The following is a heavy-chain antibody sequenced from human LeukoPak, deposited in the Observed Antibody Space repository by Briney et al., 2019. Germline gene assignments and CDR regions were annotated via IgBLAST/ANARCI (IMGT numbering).Heavy chain of an antibody. CDR2: ISGSGGNT. CDR1: GGSISSSNYY. D-gene: IGHD3-10*01. V-gene: IGHV3-23*01. J-gene: IGHJ6*03. Sequence: ETLSLTCTVSGGSISSSNYYRGWIRQPPGKGLEWVSGISGSGGNTYYADSVKGRFTISRDNSKNTLYLQMNSLRAEDTAVYNCARGGTSGSRYYYYYYMDVRGKGTTVTVSS. CDR3: ARGGTSGSRYYYYYYMDV.